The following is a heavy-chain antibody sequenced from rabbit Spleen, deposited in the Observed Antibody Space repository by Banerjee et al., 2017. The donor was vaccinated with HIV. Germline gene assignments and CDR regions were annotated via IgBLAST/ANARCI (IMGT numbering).Heavy chain of an antibody. CDR2: IDLLFGTT. Sequence: QEQLMESGGGLVQPGGSLKLSCKTSGFDFSRTGVSWVRQAPGKGLEWIGYIDLLFGTTYYANWVNGRFTISSHNAQNTLYLQLHSLTAADTATYFCARAATSDDIFSLWGPGTLVTVS. CDR3: ARAATSDDIFSL. D-gene: IGHD1-1*01. J-gene: IGHJ4*01. V-gene: IGHV1S47*01. CDR1: GFDFSRTG.